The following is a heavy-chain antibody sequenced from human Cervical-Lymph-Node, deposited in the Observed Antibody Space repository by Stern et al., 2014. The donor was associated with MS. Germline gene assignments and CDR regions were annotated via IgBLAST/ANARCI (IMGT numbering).Heavy chain of an antibody. J-gene: IGHJ3*02. V-gene: IGHV4-30-2*01. CDR1: GGSISSGGYS. D-gene: IGHD4-17*01. CDR2: IYHSGST. Sequence: QLQLQESGSGLVKPSQTLSLTCAVSGGSISSGGYSWSWIRQPPGKGLEWIGYIYHSGSTYYHPSLKRRVNISVDRSKNQFSLKLSSVTAADTAVYYCARSSTVTPNAFDIWGQGTMVTVSS. CDR3: ARSSTVTPNAFDI.